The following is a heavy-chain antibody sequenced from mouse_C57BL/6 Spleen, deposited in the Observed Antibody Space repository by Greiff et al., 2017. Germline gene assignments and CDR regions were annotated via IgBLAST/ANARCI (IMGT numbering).Heavy chain of an antibody. CDR1: GYTFTSYW. CDR2: IDPSDSYT. Sequence: VQLQQPGAELVKPGASVKLSCKASGYTFTSYWMQWVKQRPGQGLEWIGEIDPSDSYTNYNQKFKGKATLTVDTSSSTAYMQLSGLTSEDSTVYYCARRDYGYAMDYWGQGTSVTVSS. D-gene: IGHD1-1*01. V-gene: IGHV1-50*01. J-gene: IGHJ4*01. CDR3: ARRDYGYAMDY.